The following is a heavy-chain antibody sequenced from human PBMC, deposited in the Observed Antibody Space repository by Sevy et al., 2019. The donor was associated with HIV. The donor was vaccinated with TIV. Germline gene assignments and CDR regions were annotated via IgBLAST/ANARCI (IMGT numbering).Heavy chain of an antibody. CDR1: GYTFTGYY. Sequence: ASVKVSCKASGYTFTGYYMHWVRQAPGQGLEWMGWINPNSGGTNYAQKFQGRVTMTSDTSISTAYMELSRLRSDDTAVYYCARGKYSSSHYYYYYYMDVWGKGTTVTVSS. D-gene: IGHD6-6*01. V-gene: IGHV1-2*02. J-gene: IGHJ6*03. CDR3: ARGKYSSSHYYYYYYMDV. CDR2: INPNSGGT.